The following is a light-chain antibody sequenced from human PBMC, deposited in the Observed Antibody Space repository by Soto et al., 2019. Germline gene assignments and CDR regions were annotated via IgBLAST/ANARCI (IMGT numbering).Light chain of an antibody. CDR1: SSDVGGYNY. Sequence: QSVLTQPASVSGSPGQSITISCTGTSSDVGGYNYVSWYQHHPGKAPKLMIYEVSNRPSGVSNRFSGSKSDNTASLTISGLQAEDEADYYCSSYTSTSTLDWVFGGGTKLTVL. V-gene: IGLV2-14*01. CDR3: SSYTSTSTLDWV. J-gene: IGLJ3*02. CDR2: EVS.